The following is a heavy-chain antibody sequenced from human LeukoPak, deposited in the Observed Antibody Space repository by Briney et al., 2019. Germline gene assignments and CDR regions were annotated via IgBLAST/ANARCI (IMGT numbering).Heavy chain of an antibody. V-gene: IGHV3-33*01. D-gene: IGHD3-22*01. J-gene: IGHJ4*02. CDR2: IWYDGSNK. CDR3: AREMGDLYYYDSSGYGY. CDR1: GFTFSSYG. Sequence: PGRSLRLSCAASGFTFSSYGTRWVRHAPGKGLGWVAVIWYDGSNKYYEDSVKGRFTISRDNSKNTLYLQMNSLRAEDTAVYYCAREMGDLYYYDSSGYGYWGQGTLVTVSS.